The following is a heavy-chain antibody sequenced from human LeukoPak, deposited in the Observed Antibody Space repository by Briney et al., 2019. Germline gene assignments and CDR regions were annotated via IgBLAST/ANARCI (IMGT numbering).Heavy chain of an antibody. CDR1: GGSFSSYY. J-gene: IGHJ6*04. CDR3: ARAGYSGSDFSV. V-gene: IGHV4-59*01. CDR2: IYYSGST. Sequence: SETLSLTCTLSGGSFSSYYWSWIRQPPGKGPEWIGYIYYSGSTNYNPSLKSRVTISVDTSKNQFSLKLSSVTATDTAVYYCARAGYSGSDFSVWGKGSTATVSS. D-gene: IGHD5-12*01.